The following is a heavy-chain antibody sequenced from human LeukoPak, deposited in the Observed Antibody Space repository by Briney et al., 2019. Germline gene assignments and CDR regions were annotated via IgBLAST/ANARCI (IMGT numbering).Heavy chain of an antibody. J-gene: IGHJ4*02. CDR2: IYYSGST. V-gene: IGHV4-59*08. CDR1: GGSTNDYY. CDR3: ARHTPGYLDFF. D-gene: IGHD3-9*01. Sequence: PSETLSLTCSVSGGSTNDYYCSWIRQPPGKGLEWIGYIYYSGSTSYNPSPKSRVPISVDASKNQISLKLSSVTAADTAVYYCARHTPGYLDFFWGQGALVTVSS.